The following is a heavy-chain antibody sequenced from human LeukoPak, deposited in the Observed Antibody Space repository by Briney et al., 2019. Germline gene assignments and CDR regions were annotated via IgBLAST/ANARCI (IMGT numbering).Heavy chain of an antibody. Sequence: GGPLRLSCAASGFTFSNYAMSWVRQAPGKGLDWVSAISNSGGTTYYAHSVKGRFTISRDNSKKMLYMQMSSLRAEDTAVYYCAKGGKWDVTPFDYWGQGTLVTVSS. J-gene: IGHJ4*02. CDR1: GFTFSNYA. CDR2: ISNSGGTT. V-gene: IGHV3-23*01. CDR3: AKGGKWDVTPFDY. D-gene: IGHD1-26*01.